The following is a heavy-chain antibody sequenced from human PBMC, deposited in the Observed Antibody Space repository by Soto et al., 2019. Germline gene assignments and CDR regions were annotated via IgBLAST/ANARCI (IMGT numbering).Heavy chain of an antibody. J-gene: IGHJ4*02. CDR2: ISGSGGST. CDR3: AKDLLVSVTTVTSFDY. Sequence: GGSLRLSXAASGFTFSSYAMSWVRQAPGKGLEWVSAISGSGGSTYYADSVKGRFTISRDNSKNTLYLQMNSLRAEDTAVYYCAKDLLVSVTTVTSFDYWGQGTLVTVSS. CDR1: GFTFSSYA. V-gene: IGHV3-23*01. D-gene: IGHD4-17*01.